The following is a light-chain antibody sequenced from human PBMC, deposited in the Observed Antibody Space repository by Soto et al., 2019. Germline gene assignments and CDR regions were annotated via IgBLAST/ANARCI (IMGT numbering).Light chain of an antibody. CDR1: HSFSSFY. V-gene: IGKV3-20*01. J-gene: IGKJ2*01. Sequence: EIVLTQSPGTLSLSPGERATLSCRASHSFSSFYLAWYQQKPGQPPRLLIYGAFHRATGLTDRFSGSWSGTYFTLTISRLEPEDFAVYYCHCHDYCWSSVYTFGQGTKLEIK. CDR2: GAF. CDR3: HCHDYCWSSVYT.